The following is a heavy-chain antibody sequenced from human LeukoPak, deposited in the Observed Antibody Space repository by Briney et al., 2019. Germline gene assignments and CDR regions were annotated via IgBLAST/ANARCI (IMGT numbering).Heavy chain of an antibody. CDR1: GFAFFSTS. Sequence: QAGGSLRLSCAASGFAFFSTSIHLVRQAPGKGLEWLSYSSTVTGNIYYAHSVKGRFTISRDNAKSSLNLQMSSLRAEDTAVYFCATTGNFYDMDVWGKGTTVTVSS. D-gene: IGHD1-1*01. V-gene: IGHV3-48*04. CDR3: ATTGNFYDMDV. CDR2: SSTVTGNI. J-gene: IGHJ6*03.